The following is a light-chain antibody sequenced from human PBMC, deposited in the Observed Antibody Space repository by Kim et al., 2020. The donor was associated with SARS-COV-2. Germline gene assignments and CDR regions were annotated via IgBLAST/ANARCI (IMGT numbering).Light chain of an antibody. J-gene: IGKJ4*01. CDR1: QSVDKY. Sequence: EIVLTQSPATLSWSPGERATLSCRASQSVDKYLLWYQQKPGQAPRLLISDASNRATGIPARFSGSGSGTDFTLTISSLEPEDFAVYYCQQHRSSPLTFGGGAQVEIK. CDR2: DAS. CDR3: QQHRSSPLT. V-gene: IGKV3-11*01.